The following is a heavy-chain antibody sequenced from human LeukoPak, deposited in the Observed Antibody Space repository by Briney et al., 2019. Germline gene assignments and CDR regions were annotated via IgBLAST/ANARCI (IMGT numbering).Heavy chain of an antibody. CDR1: GITLSNYG. V-gene: IGHV3-23*01. CDR3: AKRGVVIRVILVGFHKEAYYFDS. J-gene: IGHJ4*02. CDR2: ISDTGGRT. D-gene: IGHD3-22*01. Sequence: GGSLRLSCAVSGITLSNYGMTGVRQAPGKGLEWVAGISDTGGRTNYADSVKGRFTISRDNPKNTLYLQMNSLRAEDTAVYFCAKRGVVIRVILVGFHKEAYYFDSWGQGALVTVSS.